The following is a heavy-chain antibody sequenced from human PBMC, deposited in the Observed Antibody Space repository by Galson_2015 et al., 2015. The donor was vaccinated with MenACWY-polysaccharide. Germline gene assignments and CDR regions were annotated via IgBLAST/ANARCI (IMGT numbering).Heavy chain of an antibody. Sequence: SLRLSCAGSGFTFGNHPMNWVRQAPGKGLEWVASISRSSRYIYYPDSVKGRFTVSRDNAQNSMYLEMNSLRAEDTAVYYCARVSGEFYYDSGDLKQGPFDIWGRGTVLSVSS. D-gene: IGHD3-10*01. J-gene: IGHJ3*02. CDR3: ARVSGEFYYDSGDLKQGPFDI. CDR1: GFTFGNHP. V-gene: IGHV3-21*01. CDR2: ISRSSRYI.